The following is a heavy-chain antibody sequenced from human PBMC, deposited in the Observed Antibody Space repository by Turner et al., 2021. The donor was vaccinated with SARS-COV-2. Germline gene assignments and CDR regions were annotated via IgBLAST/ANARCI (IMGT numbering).Heavy chain of an antibody. D-gene: IGHD6-13*01. CDR2: INPISGVK. Sequence: QVQLAQSGAVVKKAGASAKVSCRDSGYTVTGHYMHWVRQAPGQGREWMGWINPISGVKNYAKKYQSRVIMTRDTSIITTYMKLNRLRSDDTTVYYCASPTSRVNTGYSSSWAIGLGYYGMDVWGQGTTVTVSS. CDR3: ASPTSRVNTGYSSSWAIGLGYYGMDV. CDR1: GYTVTGHY. V-gene: IGHV1-2*02. J-gene: IGHJ6*02.